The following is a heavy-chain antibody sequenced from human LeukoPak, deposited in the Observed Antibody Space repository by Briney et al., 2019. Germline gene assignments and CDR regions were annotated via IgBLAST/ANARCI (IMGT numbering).Heavy chain of an antibody. CDR3: ARDGRGLGFYYYYMDV. J-gene: IGHJ6*03. CDR2: IYYSGST. Sequence: SETLSLTCTVSGGSISSDNYYWGWIRQPPGKGLEWIGSIYYSGSTYCNPSLKSRVTISVDTSKNQSSLKLSSVTAADTAVYYCARDGRGLGFYYYYMDVWGKGTTVAVSS. V-gene: IGHV4-39*07. CDR1: GGSISSDNYY.